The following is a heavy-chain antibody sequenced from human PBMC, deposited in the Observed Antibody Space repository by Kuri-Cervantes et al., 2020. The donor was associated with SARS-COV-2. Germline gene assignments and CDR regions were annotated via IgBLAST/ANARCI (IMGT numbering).Heavy chain of an antibody. V-gene: IGHV4-34*01. CDR1: GGSFSGYY. D-gene: IGHD2-15*01. Sequence: GSLRLSCAVYGGSFSGYYWSWIRQPPGKGLEWIGEINHSGSTNYNPSLKSRVTVSVDTSKNQFSLKLSSVTAADTAVYYCARLSLGYCSGGSCYAGFDPWAQGTLVTVSS. J-gene: IGHJ5*02. CDR3: ARLSLGYCSGGSCYAGFDP. CDR2: INHSGST.